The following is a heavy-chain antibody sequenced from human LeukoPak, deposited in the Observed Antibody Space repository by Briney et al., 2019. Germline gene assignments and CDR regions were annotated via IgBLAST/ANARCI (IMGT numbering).Heavy chain of an antibody. V-gene: IGHV4-61*08. Sequence: SETLSLTCTVSGGSISNGDHYWSWIRQPPGKGLEWIGYIYYSGSTNYNPSLKSRVTISVDTSKNQFSLKLSSVTAADTAVYYCARDTVVTYFDLWGRGTLVTVSS. CDR2: IYYSGST. CDR3: ARDTVVTYFDL. J-gene: IGHJ2*01. D-gene: IGHD4-23*01. CDR1: GGSISNGDHY.